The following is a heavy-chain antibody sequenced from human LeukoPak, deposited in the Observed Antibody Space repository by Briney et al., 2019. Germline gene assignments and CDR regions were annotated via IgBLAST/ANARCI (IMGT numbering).Heavy chain of an antibody. V-gene: IGHV5-51*01. CDR1: GSSFGDYY. CDR2: IWPGDSNS. D-gene: IGHD1-1*01. Sequence: GESLKISCKASGSSFGDYYLGWVRQTPGKGLEWMGIIWPGDSNSRYSPSFQGQVTFSADKSINSAFLHWSSLRASDTAMYYCTTGFRGDGQTDDAFDIWGQGTMVIVSS. CDR3: TTGFRGDGQTDDAFDI. J-gene: IGHJ3*02.